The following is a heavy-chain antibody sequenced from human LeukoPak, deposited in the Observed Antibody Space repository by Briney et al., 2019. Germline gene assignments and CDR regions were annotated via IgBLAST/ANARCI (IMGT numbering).Heavy chain of an antibody. CDR3: AKEREMATRYYFDY. V-gene: IGHV3-30*18. J-gene: IGHJ4*02. Sequence: GGSLRLSCAAAGFTFGSYGMHWFLQAPGKGLEWVASISYDGSNEYYGDSVKGRFSVSRDNSKNTLYLHMNSLRAEDTAVYYCAKEREMATRYYFDYWGQGTLVTVSS. CDR2: ISYDGSNE. D-gene: IGHD5-24*01. CDR1: GFTFGSYG.